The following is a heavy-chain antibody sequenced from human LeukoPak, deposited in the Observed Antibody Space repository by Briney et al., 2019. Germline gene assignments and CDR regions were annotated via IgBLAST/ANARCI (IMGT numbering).Heavy chain of an antibody. J-gene: IGHJ4*02. CDR2: ISSSSSYI. D-gene: IGHD5-12*01. V-gene: IGHV3-21*04. CDR1: GFTFSSYE. CDR3: ANPSVGYSGYGVDY. Sequence: PGGSLRLSCAASGFTFSSYEMNWVRQAPGKGLEWVSSISSSSSYIYYADSVKGRFTISRDNAKNSLYLQMNSLRAEDTAVYYCANPSVGYSGYGVDYWGQGTLVTVSS.